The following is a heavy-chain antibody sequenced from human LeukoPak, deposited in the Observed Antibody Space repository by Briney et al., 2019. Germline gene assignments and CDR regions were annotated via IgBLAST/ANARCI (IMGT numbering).Heavy chain of an antibody. J-gene: IGHJ6*02. CDR1: GFTFSSYG. V-gene: IGHV3-30*18. CDR3: AKDLLYYYGSGGV. D-gene: IGHD3-10*01. Sequence: GGSLRLSCAASGFTFSSYGMHWVRQAPGKGLEWVAVISYDGSNKYYAVSVKGRFTISRDNSKNTLYLQMNSLRAEDTAVYYCAKDLLYYYGSGGVWGQGTTVTVSS. CDR2: ISYDGSNK.